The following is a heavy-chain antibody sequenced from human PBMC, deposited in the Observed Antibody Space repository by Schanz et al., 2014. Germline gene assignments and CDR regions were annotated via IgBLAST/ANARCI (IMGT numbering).Heavy chain of an antibody. D-gene: IGHD3-22*01. CDR3: TDGSAR. J-gene: IGHJ4*02. CDR2: FKSNVDGGTT. CDR1: GFSISDAW. Sequence: EVQLVESGGGLVKPGGSLTLSCAASGFSISDAWMHWVRQAPGKGLEWVGRFKSNVDGGTTDYAAPVKGRFTISRDDSKNTISMPMNSLNTEDTAVYYCTDGSARWGQGTLVTVSS. V-gene: IGHV3-15*01.